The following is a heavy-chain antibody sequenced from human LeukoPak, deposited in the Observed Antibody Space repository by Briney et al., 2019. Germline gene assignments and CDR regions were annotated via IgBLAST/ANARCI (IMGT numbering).Heavy chain of an antibody. Sequence: GRSLRLSCTASGFTFSSYAFHWVRQAPGKGLEWVAIISYDGGFKYYTDSVKGRFTISRDNSKNTLYLQMNSLRAEDTAVYHCARSPYYDGSTYQDFWGQGTLVTVSS. J-gene: IGHJ4*02. CDR2: ISYDGGFK. D-gene: IGHD3-22*01. V-gene: IGHV3-30-3*01. CDR1: GFTFSSYA. CDR3: ARSPYYDGSTYQDF.